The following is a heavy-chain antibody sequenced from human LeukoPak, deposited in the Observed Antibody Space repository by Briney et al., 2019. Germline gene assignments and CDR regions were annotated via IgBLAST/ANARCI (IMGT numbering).Heavy chain of an antibody. V-gene: IGHV3-21*01. CDR2: ITTSSTYT. CDR3: ARDPYSGAYGNTYYYYMDV. D-gene: IGHD1-26*01. CDR1: GFSFSSYN. Sequence: GGSLRLSCEASGFSFSSYNMDWVRQTPGKGLEWIASITTSSTYTFYADPVKGRFTISRDNARNSLYLQMNSLTAEDTAVYYCARDPYSGAYGNTYYYYMDVWGEGATVTISS. J-gene: IGHJ6*03.